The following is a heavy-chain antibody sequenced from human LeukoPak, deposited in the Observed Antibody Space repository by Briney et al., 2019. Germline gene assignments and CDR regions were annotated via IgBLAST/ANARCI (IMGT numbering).Heavy chain of an antibody. CDR2: VGTAGDP. CDR3: ARGATFDI. V-gene: IGHV3-13*05. Sequence: PGGSLRLSCAASGFTFSSYDMHWVRQTAEKGLEWVSLVGTAGDPYYTGSVKGRFTISRDNVKDIFYLQMDSLRVGDTAVYYCARGATFDIWGQGTMVTVSS. J-gene: IGHJ3*02. CDR1: GFTFSSYD.